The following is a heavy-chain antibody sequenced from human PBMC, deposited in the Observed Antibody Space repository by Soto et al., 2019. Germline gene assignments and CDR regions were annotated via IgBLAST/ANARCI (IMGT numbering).Heavy chain of an antibody. CDR1: GYTFTSYA. V-gene: IGHV1-3*01. CDR2: INAGNGNT. J-gene: IGHJ4*02. D-gene: IGHD3-9*01. CDR3: ARVGGYFDWFDLAPLGY. Sequence: ASVKVSCKASGYTFTSYAMHWVRQAPGRRLEWMGWINAGNGNTKYSQKFQGRVTITRDTSASTANMELSSLRSEDTALYYFARVGGYFDWFDLAPLGYWGQGTLVTVSS.